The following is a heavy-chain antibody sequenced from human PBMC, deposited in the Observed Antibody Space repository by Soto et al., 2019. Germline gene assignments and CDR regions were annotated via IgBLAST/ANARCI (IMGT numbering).Heavy chain of an antibody. CDR1: GGSISSGGYY. CDR2: IYYSGST. V-gene: IGHV4-31*02. D-gene: IGHD6-13*01. J-gene: IGHJ6*01. Sequence: SETLSLTCTVSGGSISSGGYYWSWIRQHPGKGLEWIGYIYYSGSTYYNPSLKSRVTISVDTSKNQFSLKLSSVTAADTAVYYCARDVSSDGTANYDILAVWGHGTPVTGSS. CDR3: ARDVSSDGTANYDILAV.